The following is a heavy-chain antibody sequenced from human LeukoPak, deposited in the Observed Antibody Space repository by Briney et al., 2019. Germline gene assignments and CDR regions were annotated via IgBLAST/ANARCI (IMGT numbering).Heavy chain of an antibody. J-gene: IGHJ2*01. CDR2: MYYSGST. CDR3: ATDGYFEV. CDR1: GDSITSSSYY. Sequence: SETLSLTCTVSGDSITSSSYYWGWIRQPPGKGLEWIANMYYSGSTYYNPSLKSRLTISVDTSKNQFSLKLTSVTAADTAVYFCATDGYFEVWGRGTLVTVSS. V-gene: IGHV4-39*07.